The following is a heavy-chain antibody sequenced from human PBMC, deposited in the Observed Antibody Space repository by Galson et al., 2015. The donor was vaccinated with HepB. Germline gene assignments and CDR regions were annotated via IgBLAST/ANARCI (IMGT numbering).Heavy chain of an antibody. CDR2: ISSNGGST. J-gene: IGHJ4*02. CDR3: VRSGYSSSWYGSNFDY. CDR1: GFTFSSYA. D-gene: IGHD6-13*01. Sequence: SLRLSCAASGFTFSSYAMHWVRQAPGKGLEYVSAISSNGGSTYYADSVKGRFTISRDNSKNTLYLQMSSLRAEDTAVYYCVRSGYSSSWYGSNFDYWGQETLVTVSS. V-gene: IGHV3-64D*06.